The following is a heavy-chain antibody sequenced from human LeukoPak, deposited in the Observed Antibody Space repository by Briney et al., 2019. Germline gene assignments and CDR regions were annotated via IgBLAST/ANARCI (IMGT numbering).Heavy chain of an antibody. CDR2: INTNTGNP. V-gene: IGHV7-4-1*02. Sequence: ASVKVSCKASGYTFTSYAMNWVRQAPRQGLEWMGWINTNTGNPTYAQGFTGRFVFSLDTSVSTAYLQISSLRAEDTAVYYCARDLFIAVDKGRYYHYGMDVWGQGTTVTVSS. D-gene: IGHD6-19*01. CDR3: ARDLFIAVDKGRYYHYGMDV. CDR1: GYTFTSYA. J-gene: IGHJ6*02.